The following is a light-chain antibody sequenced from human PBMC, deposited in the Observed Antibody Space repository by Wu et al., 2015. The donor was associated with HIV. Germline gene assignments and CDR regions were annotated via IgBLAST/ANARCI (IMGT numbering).Light chain of an antibody. V-gene: IGKV3-15*01. CDR2: GAS. J-gene: IGKJ2*01. CDR3: QQYNNWPPYT. CDR1: QSVSSN. Sequence: EIRMTQSPVTLSVSAGERATLSCRASQSVSSNLAWYQQKPGQPPRLLIYGASTRATDIPARFSGSGSGTGFTLAVSSLQSEDSAIYYCQQYNNWPPYTFGQGTKLEIK.